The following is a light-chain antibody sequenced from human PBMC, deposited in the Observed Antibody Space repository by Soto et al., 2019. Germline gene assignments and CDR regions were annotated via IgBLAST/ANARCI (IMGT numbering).Light chain of an antibody. V-gene: IGKV3-20*01. CDR1: QSIGTD. Sequence: EIVLTQSPATLSLSTGERATLSCRASQSIGTDLAWYQQKPGHAPRLLIYGASKRATGIPDRFSGSGSGTDFTLTISRLEPEDFAVYYCQQYGSSGTFGQGTKV. J-gene: IGKJ1*01. CDR2: GAS. CDR3: QQYGSSGT.